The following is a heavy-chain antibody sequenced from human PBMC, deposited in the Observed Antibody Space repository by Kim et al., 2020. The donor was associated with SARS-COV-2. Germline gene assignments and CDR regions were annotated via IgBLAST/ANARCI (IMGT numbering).Heavy chain of an antibody. Sequence: SETLSLTCTVSGGSISSGGYYWSWIRQHPGEGLEWIGYIYYSGSTYYNPSLKSRVTISVDTSENQFSLKLNSVTAADTAVYYCARGRSGAGAERRYFDLWGRGTLVTVSS. CDR3: ARGRSGAGAERRYFDL. CDR2: IYYSGST. V-gene: IGHV4-31*03. CDR1: GGSISSGGYY. J-gene: IGHJ2*01. D-gene: IGHD3-10*01.